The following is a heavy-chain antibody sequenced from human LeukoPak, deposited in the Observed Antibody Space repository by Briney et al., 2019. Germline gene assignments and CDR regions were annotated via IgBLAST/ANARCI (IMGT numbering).Heavy chain of an antibody. J-gene: IGHJ4*02. CDR3: ARDKLGYCNSGSCHSQFDY. Sequence: PSETLSLTCTVSGDSISSYSWGWIRQPAGKGLEWIGRIYRDGSTNYNPSLKSRVTMSVDTSKNQFSLKLSSLTAADTAVYYCARDKLGYCNSGSCHSQFDYWGQGTLVTVSS. D-gene: IGHD2-15*01. V-gene: IGHV4-4*07. CDR2: IYRDGST. CDR1: GDSISSYS.